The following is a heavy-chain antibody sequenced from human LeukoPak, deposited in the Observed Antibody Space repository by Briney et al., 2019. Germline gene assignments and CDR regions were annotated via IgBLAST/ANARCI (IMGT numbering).Heavy chain of an antibody. D-gene: IGHD6-19*01. CDR1: GFTFSSFA. J-gene: IGHJ4*02. CDR2: ISDIGDTT. CDR3: AKVGAAGIAVVFVDY. V-gene: IGHV3-23*01. Sequence: QPGGSLRLACAASGFTFSSFAMSWVRQAPGKGLEWVSVISDIGDTTYYANSVKGRFTISRDNSKNTLYLQMNGLRADDTAVYYCAKVGAAGIAVVFVDYWGQGTLVTVSS.